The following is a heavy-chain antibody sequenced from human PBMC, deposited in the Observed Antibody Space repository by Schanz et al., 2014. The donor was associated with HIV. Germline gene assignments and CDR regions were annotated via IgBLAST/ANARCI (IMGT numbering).Heavy chain of an antibody. Sequence: EVQLLESGGGVVQPGGSLRLSCEAPGLTFSKYAMSWVRQAPGKGLEWVSGISGSSSKIYYAQSIKDRFIVSRDNAQNLVFLQLNSLRAEDTAVYFCARDGYNSLSRKDYYFDYWGQGTLVTVSS. V-gene: IGHV3-21*02. J-gene: IGHJ4*02. CDR2: ISGSSSKI. CDR3: ARDGYNSLSRKDYYFDY. D-gene: IGHD1-1*01. CDR1: GLTFSKYA.